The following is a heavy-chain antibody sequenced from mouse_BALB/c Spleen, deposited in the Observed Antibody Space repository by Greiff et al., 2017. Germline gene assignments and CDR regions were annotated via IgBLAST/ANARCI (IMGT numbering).Heavy chain of an antibody. V-gene: IGHV5-6*03. J-gene: IGHJ4*01. CDR3: ARHEEGARRPPYYAMDY. CDR2: ISSGGSYT. CDR1: GFTFSSYG. D-gene: IGHD1-2*01. Sequence: EVMLVESGGGLVKPGGSLKLSCAASGFTFSSYGMSWVRQTPDKRLEWVATISSGGSYTYYPDSVKGRFTISRDNAKNTLYLQMSSLKSEDTAMYYCARHEEGARRPPYYAMDYWGQGTSVTVSS.